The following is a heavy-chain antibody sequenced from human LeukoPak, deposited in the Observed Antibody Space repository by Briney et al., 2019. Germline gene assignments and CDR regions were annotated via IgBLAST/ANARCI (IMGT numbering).Heavy chain of an antibody. CDR2: ISYSGNT. Sequence: SQTLSLTCTVSGGSISSGGYYWSWIRQSPGKGLEWIGYISYSGNTKYSPSLSSRVSISIDTSKNRFFLSMSSVTVADTAVYYCARVMPREDWFDPWGQGTLVTVSP. CDR3: ARVMPREDWFDP. CDR1: GGSISSGGYY. J-gene: IGHJ5*02. V-gene: IGHV4-30-4*08. D-gene: IGHD2-2*01.